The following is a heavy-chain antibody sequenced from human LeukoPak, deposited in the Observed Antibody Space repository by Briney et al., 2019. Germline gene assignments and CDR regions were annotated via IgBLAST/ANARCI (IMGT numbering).Heavy chain of an antibody. CDR3: ARVDYDILTGYL. J-gene: IGHJ4*02. V-gene: IGHV3-33*01. CDR1: GFIFSTYG. D-gene: IGHD3-9*01. Sequence: GGSLRLSCAASGFIFSTYGLHWVRQSPGRGLEWVAVIWYDGSQKYYADSVKGRFTISRDNSKNTLYLQMNSLRAEDTAVYYCARVDYDILTGYLWGQGTLVTVSS. CDR2: IWYDGSQK.